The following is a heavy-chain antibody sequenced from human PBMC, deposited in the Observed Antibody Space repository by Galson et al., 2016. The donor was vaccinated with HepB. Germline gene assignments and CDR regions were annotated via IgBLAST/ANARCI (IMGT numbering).Heavy chain of an antibody. CDR2: ISVYNGNT. D-gene: IGHD3-10*01. CDR1: GYTFNMYG. CDR3: ARASREFPTNFDF. Sequence: SVKVSCKASGYTFNMYGITWVRQAPGQGLEWMGWISVYNGNTKYAEKLQGRVTMTTDTSTSTAYMESRSLRSDDMAAYYCARASREFPTNFDFWGQGTLVTVSS. V-gene: IGHV1-18*03. J-gene: IGHJ4*02.